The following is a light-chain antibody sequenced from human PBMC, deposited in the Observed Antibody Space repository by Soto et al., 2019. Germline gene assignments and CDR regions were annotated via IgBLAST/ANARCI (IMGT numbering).Light chain of an antibody. Sequence: ETVLTQSPGTLSLSPGETATLSCRASQSIGSNSLAWYQQKPGQPPRLLIYDASNRATDIPDRFSGSGSGTDFTLTITRLESEDFAVYDCQQYETSPITFGQGTRLEIK. V-gene: IGKV3-20*01. CDR2: DAS. CDR3: QQYETSPIT. CDR1: QSIGSNS. J-gene: IGKJ5*01.